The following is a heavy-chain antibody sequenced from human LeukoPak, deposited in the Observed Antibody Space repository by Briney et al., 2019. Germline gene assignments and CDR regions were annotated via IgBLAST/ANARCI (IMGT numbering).Heavy chain of an antibody. CDR3: AMALDY. CDR2: ISHSGSSI. CDR1: GFTFSNYL. Sequence: QPGGSLRLSCVASGFTFSNYLMNWVRQASGKGLEWVSGISHSGSSIYYADSVKGRFTISRDNSKNTLYLQMDRLRVEDTAVYYCAMALDYWGQGTLVTVSS. V-gene: IGHV3-23*01. J-gene: IGHJ4*02.